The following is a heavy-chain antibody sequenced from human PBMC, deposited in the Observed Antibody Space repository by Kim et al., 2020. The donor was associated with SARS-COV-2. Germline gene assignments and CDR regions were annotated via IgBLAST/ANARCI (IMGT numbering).Heavy chain of an antibody. V-gene: IGHV3-30*18. CDR1: GFTFSSYG. CDR2: ISYDGSNK. CDR3: AKAYGSGSYSDYYYYYYGMDV. Sequence: GGSLRLSCAASGFTFSSYGMHWVRQAPGKGLEWVAVISYDGSNKYYADSVKGRFTISRDNSKNTLYLQMNSLRAEDTAVYYCAKAYGSGSYSDYYYYYYGMDVWGQGTTVTVSS. D-gene: IGHD3-10*01. J-gene: IGHJ6*02.